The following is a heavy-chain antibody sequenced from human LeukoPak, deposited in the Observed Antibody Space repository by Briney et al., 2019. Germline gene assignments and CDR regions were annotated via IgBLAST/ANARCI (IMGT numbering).Heavy chain of an antibody. J-gene: IGHJ3*02. V-gene: IGHV3-30*18. CDR2: VSYDGSNR. Sequence: GGSLRLSCAASGFTFSIYAMHWVRQAPGKGLEWVAVVSYDGSNRYYADSVKGRFTVSRDNSENTLYLQVNSLRAEDAAVYYCAKEKDGYNWSAFDIWGQGTMVTVSS. D-gene: IGHD5-24*01. CDR3: AKEKDGYNWSAFDI. CDR1: GFTFSIYA.